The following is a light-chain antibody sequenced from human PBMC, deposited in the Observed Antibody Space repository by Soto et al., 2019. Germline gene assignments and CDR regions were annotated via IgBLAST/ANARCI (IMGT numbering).Light chain of an antibody. V-gene: IGLV1-40*01. CDR1: SSNIGAGYD. J-gene: IGLJ1*01. Sequence: QSVLTQSPSVSGAPGQRVTISCTGSSSNIGAGYDVHWYQQLPGKAPKLLIYSNINRPSGVPDRFSGSRSGTSASLAITGLQAEDEADYYCQSYDSSLSGHYVFGTGTKVTV. CDR3: QSYDSSLSGHYV. CDR2: SNI.